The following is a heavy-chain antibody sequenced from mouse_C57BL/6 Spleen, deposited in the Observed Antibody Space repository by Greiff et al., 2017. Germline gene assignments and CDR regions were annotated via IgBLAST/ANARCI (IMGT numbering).Heavy chain of an antibody. Sequence: QVQLQQPGAELVMPGASVKLSCKASGYTFTSYWMHWVKQRPGQGLEWIGEIDPSDSYTNYNQKFKGKSTLTVDKSSSTAYMQLSSLTSEDSAVYYCARTPVADWYFDVWGTGTTVTVSS. V-gene: IGHV1-69*01. J-gene: IGHJ1*03. CDR2: IDPSDSYT. D-gene: IGHD1-1*01. CDR3: ARTPVADWYFDV. CDR1: GYTFTSYW.